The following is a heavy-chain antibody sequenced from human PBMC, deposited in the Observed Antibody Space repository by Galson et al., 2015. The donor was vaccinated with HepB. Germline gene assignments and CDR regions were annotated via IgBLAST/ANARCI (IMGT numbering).Heavy chain of an antibody. CDR2: ISYDGNDK. CDR1: GFTFSHYG. D-gene: IGHD2-2*02. CDR3: AKVWRPYTYYDAFDI. V-gene: IGHV3-30*18. Sequence: SLRLSCAASGFTFSHYGIHWVRQAPGKGLEWVAVISYDGNDKYYVDSVKGRFTISRDNSRNTLFLQMNSLRTEDTAVYYYAKVWRPYTYYDAFDIWGPGTMVTVSS. J-gene: IGHJ3*02.